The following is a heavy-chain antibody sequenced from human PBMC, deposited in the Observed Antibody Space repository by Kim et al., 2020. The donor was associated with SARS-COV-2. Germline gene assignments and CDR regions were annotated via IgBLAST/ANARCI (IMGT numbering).Heavy chain of an antibody. D-gene: IGHD4-17*01. J-gene: IGHJ4*02. Sequence: YYADSVKGRFTISRDNSKNTLYLQMNSLRAEDTAVYYCAKFSRAVTGDDYWGQGSLVTVSS. V-gene: IGHV3-23*01. CDR3: AKFSRAVTGDDY.